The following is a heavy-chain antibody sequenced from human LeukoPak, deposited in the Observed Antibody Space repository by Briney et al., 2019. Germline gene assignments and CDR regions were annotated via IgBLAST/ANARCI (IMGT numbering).Heavy chain of an antibody. J-gene: IGHJ4*02. Sequence: GGSLRLSCAASGFTFSSYAMSWVRQAPGKGLEWVSSISDNGYNTYYADSVEGRFTVSRDNSKNTLYLHMNSLRAEDTAIYYCVKGGEQWLVVDYWGQGTLVTVSS. V-gene: IGHV3-23*01. CDR1: GFTFSSYA. CDR3: VKGGEQWLVVDY. D-gene: IGHD6-19*01. CDR2: ISDNGYNT.